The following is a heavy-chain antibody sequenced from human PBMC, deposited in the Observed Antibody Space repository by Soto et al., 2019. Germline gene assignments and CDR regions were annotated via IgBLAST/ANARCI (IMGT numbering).Heavy chain of an antibody. D-gene: IGHD6-19*01. V-gene: IGHV4-59*08. Sequence: SETLSLTCTVSGGSISSYYWSWIRQPPGKGLEWIGYIYYSGSTNYNPSLKSRVTISVDTSKNQFSLKLSSVTAADTAVYYCARSLAVAVAGYDYWGQGTLVTVSS. CDR3: ARSLAVAVAGYDY. CDR1: GGSISSYY. J-gene: IGHJ4*02. CDR2: IYYSGST.